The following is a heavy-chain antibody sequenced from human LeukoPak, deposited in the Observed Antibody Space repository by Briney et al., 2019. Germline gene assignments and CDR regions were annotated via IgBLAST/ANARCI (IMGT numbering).Heavy chain of an antibody. J-gene: IGHJ4*02. CDR3: TLVVDFAGPGTYLVDY. CDR1: GGSFNVYH. V-gene: IGHV4-34*01. Sequence: SETLSLTCAVYGGSFNVYHWRWIRQTPGKGLEWIGEISHSGSTNYNPSLMSRVTVSVDTSKKQFSLKLTSVTAADTAVYYCTLVVDFAGPGTYLVDYWGQGTLVTVSS. CDR2: ISHSGST. D-gene: IGHD3-10*01.